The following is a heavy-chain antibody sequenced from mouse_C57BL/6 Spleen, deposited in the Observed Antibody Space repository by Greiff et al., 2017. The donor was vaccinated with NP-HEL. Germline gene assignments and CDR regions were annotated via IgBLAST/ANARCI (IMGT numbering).Heavy chain of an antibody. D-gene: IGHD1-1*01. CDR2: INPNNGGT. J-gene: IGHJ1*03. CDR3: AREGITTSYFDV. V-gene: IGHV1-22*01. CDR1: GYTFTDYN. Sequence: EVQLQQSGPELVKPGASVKMSCKASGYTFTDYNMHWVKQSHGKSLEWIGYINPNNGGTSYNQKFKGKATLTVNKSSSTAYMELRSLTSEDSAVYYCAREGITTSYFDVWGTGTTVTVSS.